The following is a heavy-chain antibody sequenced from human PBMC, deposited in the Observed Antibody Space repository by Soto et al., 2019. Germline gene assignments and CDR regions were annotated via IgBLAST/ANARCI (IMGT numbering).Heavy chain of an antibody. Sequence: QLQLQESGSGLVKPSQTLSLTCAVSGGSISSGGYSCNWIRQPPGKGLEWIGYIYHSGSTYYNPSIERGVTISVDRSKNQFSLKLSSVTAADTAVYYWARGITTVTTFDYWGQGTLVTVSS. J-gene: IGHJ4*02. V-gene: IGHV4-30-2*01. CDR2: IYHSGST. CDR1: GGSISSGGYS. D-gene: IGHD4-17*01. CDR3: ARGITTVTTFDY.